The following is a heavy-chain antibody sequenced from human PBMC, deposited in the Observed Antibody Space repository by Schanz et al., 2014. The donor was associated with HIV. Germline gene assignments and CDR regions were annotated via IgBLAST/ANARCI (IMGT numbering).Heavy chain of an antibody. Sequence: EVQLVESGGGLVKPGRSLRLSCTTSGFTFSDYPVSWLRQAPGKGLEWVSSISSSSTYIYYADSVKGRFTISRDNAKNSLYLHMNSLRAEDTAVYYCAKVVRFAMVTAPYYFDSWGQGTLVTVSS. V-gene: IGHV3-21*04. CDR2: ISSSSTYI. CDR3: AKVVRFAMVTAPYYFDS. J-gene: IGHJ4*02. D-gene: IGHD2-15*01. CDR1: GFTFSDYP.